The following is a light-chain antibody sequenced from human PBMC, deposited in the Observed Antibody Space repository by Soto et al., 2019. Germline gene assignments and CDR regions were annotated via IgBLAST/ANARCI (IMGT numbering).Light chain of an antibody. CDR1: SSDVGGYKY. V-gene: IGLV2-14*03. Sequence: QSVLTQPASVSGSPGQSITISCTGTSSDVGGYKYVSWYQQHPGKAPKLMMYDIRNRPSGVSNRFSGSKSGNTASLTISGLQAEDEADYYCSSYASSSTRVFGTGTKVTVL. CDR3: SSYASSSTRV. J-gene: IGLJ1*01. CDR2: DIR.